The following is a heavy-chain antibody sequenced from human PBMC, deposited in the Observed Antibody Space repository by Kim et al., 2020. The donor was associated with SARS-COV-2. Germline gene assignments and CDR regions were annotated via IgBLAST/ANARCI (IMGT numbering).Heavy chain of an antibody. J-gene: IGHJ6*02. CDR2: IYYSGTT. Sequence: SETLSLTCTVSGGSIRNNYYYWSWIRQHPGKGLEWIRYIYYSGTTYYNPSLKSRVIVSLDTSKNQFSLNLSSVTAADTAVYYCVRDGSPMVPPNGMDVWGQGTTVTVSS. CDR3: VRDGSPMVPPNGMDV. CDR1: GGSIRNNYYY. D-gene: IGHD3-10*01. V-gene: IGHV4-31*03.